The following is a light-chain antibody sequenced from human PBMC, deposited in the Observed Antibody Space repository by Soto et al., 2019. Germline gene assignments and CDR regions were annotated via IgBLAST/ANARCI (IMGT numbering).Light chain of an antibody. CDR2: GAS. J-gene: IGKJ1*01. CDR3: QQYGSSPPT. CDR1: QSVSSSY. V-gene: IGKV3-20*01. Sequence: EIVLTQSPGTLSLSPGERATLSCRASQSVSSSYLAWYQQKPGQAPRLLIYGASSRATGIPDRFSGSGSGTDFTLTTSRLEPADFAVYYCQQYGSSPPTFGQGTKVDIK.